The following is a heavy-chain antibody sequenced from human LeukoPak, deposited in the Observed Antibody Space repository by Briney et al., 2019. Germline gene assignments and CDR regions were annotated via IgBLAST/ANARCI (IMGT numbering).Heavy chain of an antibody. V-gene: IGHV3-30*18. Sequence: PGGSLRLSCAASTFTFSNYGMQWVRQAPGKGLEWVAVVSSDGSVEYYGDSVKGRFTISRDNSKNTLYLQMNSLRVEDTAVYYCVKEFGEHSYGAYFDYWGQGTLVTVSS. CDR3: VKEFGEHSYGAYFDY. CDR1: TFTFSNYG. D-gene: IGHD5-18*01. J-gene: IGHJ4*02. CDR2: VSSDGSVE.